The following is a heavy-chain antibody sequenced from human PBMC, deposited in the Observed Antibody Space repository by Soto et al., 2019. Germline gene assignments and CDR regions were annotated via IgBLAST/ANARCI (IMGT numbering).Heavy chain of an antibody. J-gene: IGHJ4*02. D-gene: IGHD1-26*01. V-gene: IGHV4-59*01. Sequence: QVQLQESGPGLVKPSETLSLTCTVSGGSISTYYWSWIRQPPGKGLEWIGYIFYSWNTHYNPSLKSRATRSVDTSKNQFSLRRASVTAGETAVYYCARDFASSGYFDYWGQGIRVHVTS. CDR2: IFYSWNT. CDR1: GGSISTYY. CDR3: ARDFASSGYFDY.